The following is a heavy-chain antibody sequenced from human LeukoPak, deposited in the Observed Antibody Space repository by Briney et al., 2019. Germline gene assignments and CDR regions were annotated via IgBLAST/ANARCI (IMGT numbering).Heavy chain of an antibody. Sequence: SQTLSLTCAISGDSVSSSSAAWNLIRQSPSRGLEWLGRTYYRSKWYNDYAISVRSRITINPDTAKNQFSLQLNSMTPEDTAMYYCARVDYGAYSGTFFDYWGQGILVTVSS. V-gene: IGHV6-1*01. CDR1: GDSVSSSSAA. CDR3: ARVDYGAYSGTFFDY. J-gene: IGHJ4*02. CDR2: TYYRSKWYN. D-gene: IGHD4-23*01.